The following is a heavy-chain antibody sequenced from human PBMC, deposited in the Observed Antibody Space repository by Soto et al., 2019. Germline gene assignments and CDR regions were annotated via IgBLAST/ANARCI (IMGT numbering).Heavy chain of an antibody. CDR2: IYPGDSDT. V-gene: IGHV5-51*01. J-gene: IGHJ3*02. CDR1: GYSFTSYW. D-gene: IGHD3-22*01. CDR3: ASTAWYYYDSSGYYWGAFDI. Sequence: GESLKISCKGSGYSFTSYWIGWVRQMPGKGLGGRGIIYPGDSDTRYSPSFQGQVTISADKSISTAYLQWSSLKASDTAMYYCASTAWYYYDSSGYYWGAFDIWGQGTMVTVSS.